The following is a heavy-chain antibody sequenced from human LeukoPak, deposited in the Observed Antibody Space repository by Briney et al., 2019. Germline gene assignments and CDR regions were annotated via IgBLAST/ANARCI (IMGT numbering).Heavy chain of an antibody. CDR2: IYHSGST. CDR1: GYSISSGYY. Sequence: SETLSLTCAVSGYSISSGYYWGWIRQPPGKGLEWIGSIYHSGSTYYNPSLKSRVTISVDTSKNQFSLKLRSVTAADTAVYYCARGELGISAFDIWGQGTMVTVSS. D-gene: IGHD7-27*01. CDR3: ARGELGISAFDI. J-gene: IGHJ3*02. V-gene: IGHV4-38-2*01.